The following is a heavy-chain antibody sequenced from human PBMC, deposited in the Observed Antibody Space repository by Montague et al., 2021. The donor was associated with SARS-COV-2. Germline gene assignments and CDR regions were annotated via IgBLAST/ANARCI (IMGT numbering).Heavy chain of an antibody. V-gene: IGHV4-61*02. CDR3: ARVSGDGSGSSFNWFDS. D-gene: IGHD3-10*01. J-gene: IGHJ5*01. Sequence: TLSLTCSVFGDSINNVNYFWSWIRQPAGKGLEWIGRVYISGSTDYNPSLKSRVTMLLDKSSNELTLQVTSVTAADTAVYYCARVSGDGSGSSFNWFDSWGQGLVVTVSS. CDR1: GDSINNVNYF. CDR2: VYISGST.